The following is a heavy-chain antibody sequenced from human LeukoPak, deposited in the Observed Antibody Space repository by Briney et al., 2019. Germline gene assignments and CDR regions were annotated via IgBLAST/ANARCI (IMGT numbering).Heavy chain of an antibody. J-gene: IGHJ4*02. CDR1: GFTFSSYA. D-gene: IGHD5-18*01. CDR2: ISGSGCST. V-gene: IGHV3-23*01. CDR3: AKVGSAMVNFYYFDY. Sequence: GGCLSLSCAASGFTFSSYAMSWVRQAPGRGLGWVSSISGSGCSTYYADSVKGRLTISRDNSKNTLYLQMNSLRAEDTAVYYCAKVGSAMVNFYYFDYWGQGTLVTVSS.